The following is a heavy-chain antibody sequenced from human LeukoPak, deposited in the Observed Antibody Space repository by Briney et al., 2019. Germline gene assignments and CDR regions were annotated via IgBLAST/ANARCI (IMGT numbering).Heavy chain of an antibody. CDR2: INPYTGDT. J-gene: IGHJ4*02. CDR1: GYTFTGYF. Sequence: ASVKVSCMASGYTFTGYFLHWVRQAPGQGLEWMGWINPYTGDTNYVQKFQGRVTLTRDTSLSTTYMELGSLRSDDTAVYYCARESGSYQYDYWGQGTLVTVSS. CDR3: ARESGSYQYDY. D-gene: IGHD1-26*01. V-gene: IGHV1-2*02.